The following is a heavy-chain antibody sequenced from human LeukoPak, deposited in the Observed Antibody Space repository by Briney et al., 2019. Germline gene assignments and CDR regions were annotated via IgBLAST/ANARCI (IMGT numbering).Heavy chain of an antibody. CDR2: IYYSGST. CDR1: GGSISSYY. D-gene: IGHD3-22*01. J-gene: IGHJ4*02. V-gene: IGHV4-59*01. CDR3: ARVSDYYDSSGYARYLYYFDY. Sequence: PSETLSLTCTVSGGSISSYYWSWIRQPPGKGLEWIGHIYYSGSTNYNPSLKSRVTISVDTSKNQFSLKLSSVTAADTAVYYCARVSDYYDSSGYARYLYYFDYWGQGTLVTVSS.